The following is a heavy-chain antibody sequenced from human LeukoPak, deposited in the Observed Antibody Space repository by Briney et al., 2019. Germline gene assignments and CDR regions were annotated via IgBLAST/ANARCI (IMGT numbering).Heavy chain of an antibody. CDR3: ARGALIPEF. J-gene: IGHJ4*02. Sequence: PGGSLRLSCAASGFTFSSYAMTWVRQAPGKGLAWVSSISKSDGSTYYADSVKGRFTISRDNSKNTVYLHMDSLRVEDTAIYYCARGALIPEFRGQGTLVTVYS. D-gene: IGHD1-14*01. V-gene: IGHV3-23*01. CDR1: GFTFSSYA. CDR2: ISKSDGST.